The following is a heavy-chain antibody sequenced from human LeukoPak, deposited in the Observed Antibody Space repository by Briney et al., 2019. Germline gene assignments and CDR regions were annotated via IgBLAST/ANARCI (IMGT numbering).Heavy chain of an antibody. CDR2: IYISGTT. CDR3: AREGHQLLSGDFYYYMEV. CDR1: GGSISTYY. J-gene: IGHJ3*01. Sequence: PSETLSLTCSLSGGSISTYYWAWIRQPAGKGLEWIGRIYISGTTYYNPSLKSRVTMSVDSTNNQFSLKVNSVTAADTAVYYCAREGHQLLSGDFYYYMEVWGQGTMVTVSS. D-gene: IGHD5/OR15-5a*01. V-gene: IGHV4-4*07.